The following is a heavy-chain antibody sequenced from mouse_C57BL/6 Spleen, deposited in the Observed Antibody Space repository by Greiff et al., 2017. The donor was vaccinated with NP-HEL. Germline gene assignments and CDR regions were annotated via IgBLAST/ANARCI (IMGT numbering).Heavy chain of an antibody. Sequence: EVQLQQSGPELVKPGASVKMSCKASGYTFTDYNMHWVKQSHGKSLEWIGYINPNNGGTSYNQKFKGKATLTGNKSSSTAYMELRSLTSEDSAVYYCARYGSSPYYAMDYWGQGTSVTVSS. J-gene: IGHJ4*01. V-gene: IGHV1-22*01. CDR3: ARYGSSPYYAMDY. CDR1: GYTFTDYN. D-gene: IGHD1-1*01. CDR2: INPNNGGT.